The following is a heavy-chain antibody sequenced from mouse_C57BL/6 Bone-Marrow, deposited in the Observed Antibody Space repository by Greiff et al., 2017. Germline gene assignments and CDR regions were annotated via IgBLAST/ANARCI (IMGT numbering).Heavy chain of an antibody. J-gene: IGHJ2*01. CDR3: TTPVLGDY. Sequence: VQLQQSGAELVRPGASVKLSCTASGFNIKDDYMHWVKQRPEQGLEWIGWIDPENGDTEYASKFQGKATITADTSSNTAYLQLSSLTSEDTAVYYCTTPVLGDYWGQGTTLTVSS. D-gene: IGHD2-10*02. V-gene: IGHV14-4*01. CDR2: IDPENGDT. CDR1: GFNIKDDY.